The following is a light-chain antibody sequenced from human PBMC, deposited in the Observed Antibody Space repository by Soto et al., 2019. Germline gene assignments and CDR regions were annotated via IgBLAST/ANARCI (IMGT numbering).Light chain of an antibody. CDR2: AAS. Sequence: IVMTQSPATLSVSPGERATLSCRASQSVNSNLAWYQQRPGQAXTLLIYAASTRATGIPARFSGTVSGTEFTLTINTLQSEDFAVYYGQQYNNWPPWTFGQGTKVDIK. V-gene: IGKV3-15*01. CDR3: QQYNNWPPWT. J-gene: IGKJ1*01. CDR1: QSVNSN.